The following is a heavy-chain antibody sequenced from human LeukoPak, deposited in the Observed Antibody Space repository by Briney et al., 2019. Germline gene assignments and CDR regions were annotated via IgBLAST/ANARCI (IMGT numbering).Heavy chain of an antibody. CDR1: GGSISNSNYY. J-gene: IGHJ3*02. V-gene: IGHV4-39*07. Sequence: SETLSLTCTVSGGSISNSNYYWGWIRQPPGKGLEWIGSIYYSGSTYYNPSLKSRVTISVDTSKNQFSLKLSSVTAADTAVYYCARDYDYGSGSGAFDIWGQGTMVTVSS. D-gene: IGHD3-10*01. CDR3: ARDYDYGSGSGAFDI. CDR2: IYYSGST.